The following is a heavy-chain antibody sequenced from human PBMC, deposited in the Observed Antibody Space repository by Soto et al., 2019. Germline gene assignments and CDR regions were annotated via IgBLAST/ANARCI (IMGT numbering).Heavy chain of an antibody. V-gene: IGHV4-34*01. CDR1: GGSFSGYY. Sequence: SSETLSLTCAVYGGSFSGYYWSWIRQPPGKGLEWIGEINHSGSTNYNPSLKSRVTISVDTSKNQFSLKLSSVTAADTAVYYCARSHRFWGQGTLVTVSS. CDR2: INHSGST. CDR3: ARSHRF. J-gene: IGHJ4*02.